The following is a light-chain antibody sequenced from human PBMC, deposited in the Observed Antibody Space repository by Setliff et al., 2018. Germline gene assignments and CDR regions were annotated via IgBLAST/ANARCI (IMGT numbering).Light chain of an antibody. Sequence: QSALAQPPSASGSPGQSVTISCTGTSGDIDPYNYVSWYQQHPGKAPKLLIYEVSKRPSGVPDRFSGSKSGNTAFLTVSGLQAEDEAEYYCAAWDDILSGHVIFGGGTKVTVL. CDR3: AAWDDILSGHVI. CDR1: SGDIDPYNY. CDR2: EVS. J-gene: IGLJ2*01. V-gene: IGLV2-8*01.